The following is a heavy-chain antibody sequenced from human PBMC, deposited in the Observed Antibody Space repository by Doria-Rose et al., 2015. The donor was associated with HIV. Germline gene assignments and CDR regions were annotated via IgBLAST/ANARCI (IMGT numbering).Heavy chain of an antibody. CDR1: GFSLSSYN. V-gene: IGHV3-30-3*01. Sequence: QVQLQESGRGVVQPGRSLRLACAASGFSLSSYNMHWIRKAPGKEPEWVALISHDGSDKYYADSVRCRFTISRDNSRSTLYLQIHSLTPGDTAVYYCARTYSSTVTPADYWGQGTLVTVSS. CDR3: ARTYSSTVTPADY. J-gene: IGHJ4*02. D-gene: IGHD4-17*01. CDR2: ISHDGSDK.